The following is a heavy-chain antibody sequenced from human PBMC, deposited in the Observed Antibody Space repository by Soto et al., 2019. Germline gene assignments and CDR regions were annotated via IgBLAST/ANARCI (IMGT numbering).Heavy chain of an antibody. CDR1: GYPFTGYY. CDR3: ARANSGDDDEFDY. CDR2: VNPNSGGS. J-gene: IGHJ4*02. V-gene: IGHV1-2*02. D-gene: IGHD5-12*01. Sequence: ASLKVSCKSSGYPFTGYYIHWVRQAPGQGLEWMGWVNPNSGGSNYAQRFQGRVTMTRDTSITTAYMELSSLTYDDTAVYYCARANSGDDDEFDYWGQGTLVTVSS.